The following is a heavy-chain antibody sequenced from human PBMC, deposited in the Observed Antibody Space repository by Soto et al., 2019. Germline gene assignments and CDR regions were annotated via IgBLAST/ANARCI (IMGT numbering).Heavy chain of an antibody. J-gene: IGHJ4*02. D-gene: IGHD2-15*01. CDR3: VKQAHGLDGVAFDY. CDR1: GFIFSEST. CDR2: VSTSGRST. V-gene: IGHV3-64D*06. Sequence: GGSLRLSCSASGFIFSESTIYWVRQVPGKGLEAISAVSTSGRSTYYADSVKDRFTISRDNSKNTLFLQMGSLRPEDTAIYYCVKQAHGLDGVAFDYWGQGTQVSVSS.